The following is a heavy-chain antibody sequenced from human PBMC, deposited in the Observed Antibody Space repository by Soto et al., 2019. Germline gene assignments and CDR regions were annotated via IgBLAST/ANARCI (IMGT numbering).Heavy chain of an antibody. CDR1: GGSFSSGAYH. V-gene: IGHV4-31*03. CDR2: ISYRGNT. D-gene: IGHD6-13*01. CDR3: ARMSATGTRWFDP. Sequence: KPSETRSLTCTVSGGSFSSGAYHWSWIRQYPGKGLEWIGSISYRGNTYYNPSLKSRLSMSVDTSKNQFSLNLTSVTAADTAVYFCARMSATGTRWFDPWGQGTQVTVSS. J-gene: IGHJ5*02.